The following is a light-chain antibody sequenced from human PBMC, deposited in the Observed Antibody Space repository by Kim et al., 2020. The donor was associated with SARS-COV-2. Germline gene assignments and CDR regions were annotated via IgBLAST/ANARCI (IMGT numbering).Light chain of an antibody. V-gene: IGKV2-30*01. CDR3: MQGTHWPYS. CDR2: RVS. Sequence: QPASISGKSSQSLVYSDGYIYLSWFHQRPGQSPRRLIYRVSNRDSGVPDRFSGIGSGTDFTLKISRVEAEDVGIYYCMQGTHWPYSFGQGTKLEI. J-gene: IGKJ2*03. CDR1: QSLVYSDGYIY.